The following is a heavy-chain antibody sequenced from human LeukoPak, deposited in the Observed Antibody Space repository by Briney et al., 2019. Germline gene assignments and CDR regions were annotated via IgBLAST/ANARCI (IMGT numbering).Heavy chain of an antibody. CDR1: GGTFSSYA. D-gene: IGHD2-21*02. J-gene: IGHJ4*02. CDR3: ARGGGRPATARAPVLYYFDY. V-gene: IGHV1-69*13. CDR2: IIPIFGTA. Sequence: GASVKVSCKASGGTFSSYAISWVRQAPGQGLEWMGGIIPIFGTANYAQKFQGRVTITADESTSTAYMELSSLRSEDTAVYYCARGGGRPATARAPVLYYFDYWGQGTLVTVSS.